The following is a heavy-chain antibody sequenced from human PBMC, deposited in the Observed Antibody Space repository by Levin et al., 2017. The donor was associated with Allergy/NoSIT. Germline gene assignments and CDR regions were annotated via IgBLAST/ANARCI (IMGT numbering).Heavy chain of an antibody. CDR1: GGSISSSSYY. CDR3: ASAYCGGDCYPYYYYYYGMDV. J-gene: IGHJ6*02. V-gene: IGHV4-39*01. Sequence: SETLSLTCTVSGGSISSSSYYWGWIRQPPGKGLEWIGSIYYSGSTYYNPSLKSRVTISVDTSKNQFSLKLSSVTAADTAVYYCASAYCGGDCYPYYYYYYGMDVWGQGTTVTVSS. D-gene: IGHD2-21*02. CDR2: IYYSGST.